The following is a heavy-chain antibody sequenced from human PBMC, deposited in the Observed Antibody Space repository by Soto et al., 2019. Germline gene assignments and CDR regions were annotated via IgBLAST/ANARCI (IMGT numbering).Heavy chain of an antibody. CDR2: IYHSGNT. J-gene: IGHJ5*02. CDR3: ARDSRTGCSSTDCYMS. D-gene: IGHD2-2*01. CDR1: GDSISSGAW. V-gene: IGHV4-4*02. Sequence: SETLSLTCAVSGDSISSGAWWSWVRQSPGKGLQWIGEIYHSGNTRNNPSLKGRVTMSVDKSNNQFSLNLMSVTAADTATYYCARDSRTGCSSTDCYMSWGRGILVTVSS.